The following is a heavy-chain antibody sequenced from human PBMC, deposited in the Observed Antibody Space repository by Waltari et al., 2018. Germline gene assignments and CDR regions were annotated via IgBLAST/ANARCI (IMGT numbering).Heavy chain of an antibody. J-gene: IGHJ4*02. V-gene: IGHV4-4*02. CDR3: AGDRAIGLFFDY. D-gene: IGHD2-2*01. Sequence: QVQLQESGPGLVKPSGTLSLTCAVSGDSIGSNYWWSWVRQSPGKGLEWIGQVHHSGRTHYNPSLQSRVTISVDKSKNQFSLNLNSVTAADTAVYYCAGDRAIGLFFDYWGQGTLVTVSS. CDR1: GDSIGSNYW. CDR2: VHHSGRT.